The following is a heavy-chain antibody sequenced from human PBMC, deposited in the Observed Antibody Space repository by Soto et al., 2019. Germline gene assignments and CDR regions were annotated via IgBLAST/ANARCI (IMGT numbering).Heavy chain of an antibody. CDR3: SRDPFPNYYDSSGYYYDDWFDP. CDR1: GYTFTSYC. V-gene: IGHV1-46*01. Sequence: ASVKVSCKASGYTFTSYCMHWVRQAPGQGLERMGIINPSGGSTSYAQKNQGRVTMTRDTSTSTVYMELSSLRSEDTAVYYCSRDPFPNYYDSSGYYYDDWFDPWGQGTLVTVSS. J-gene: IGHJ5*02. CDR2: INPSGGST. D-gene: IGHD3-22*01.